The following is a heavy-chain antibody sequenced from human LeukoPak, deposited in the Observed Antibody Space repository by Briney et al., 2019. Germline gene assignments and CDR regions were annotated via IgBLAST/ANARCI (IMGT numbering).Heavy chain of an antibody. CDR1: GYSISSGYY. D-gene: IGHD3-3*01. CDR3: ARVAGITIFGVVVHFDY. J-gene: IGHJ4*02. V-gene: IGHV4-38-2*02. Sequence: NPSETLSLTCIVSGYSISSGYYWGWIRPPPGKGLEWIESIYHSGSTYYNPSLKSRVTISVDTSKNQFSLKLSSVTAADTAVYYCARVAGITIFGVVVHFDYWGQGTLVTVSS. CDR2: IYHSGST.